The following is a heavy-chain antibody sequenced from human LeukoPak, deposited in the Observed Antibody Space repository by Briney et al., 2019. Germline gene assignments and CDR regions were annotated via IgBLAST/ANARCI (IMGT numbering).Heavy chain of an antibody. CDR3: ARGNPNRWVGELLPRNWFDP. CDR1: GGSFSGYY. J-gene: IGHJ5*02. CDR2: INHSGST. D-gene: IGHD3-10*01. V-gene: IGHV4-34*01. Sequence: PSETLSLTCAVYGGSFSGYYWSWIRQPPGKGLEWIGEINHSGSTNYNPSLKSRVTLSVDTSKNQFSLKLSSVTAADTAVYYCARGNPNRWVGELLPRNWFDPWGQGTLVTVSS.